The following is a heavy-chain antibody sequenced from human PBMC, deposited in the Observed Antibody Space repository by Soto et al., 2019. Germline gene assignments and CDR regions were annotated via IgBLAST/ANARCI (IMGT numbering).Heavy chain of an antibody. D-gene: IGHD2-2*01. J-gene: IGHJ4*02. V-gene: IGHV3-7*03. Sequence: GGSLRLSCAASGFTFSSYWMSWVRQAPGKGLKWVANIKQDGSEKYYVDSVKGRFTISRDNAKNSLYLQMNSLRAEDTAVYYCARAWGYCSSTSCYFDYWGQGTLVTVSS. CDR3: ARAWGYCSSTSCYFDY. CDR2: IKQDGSEK. CDR1: GFTFSSYW.